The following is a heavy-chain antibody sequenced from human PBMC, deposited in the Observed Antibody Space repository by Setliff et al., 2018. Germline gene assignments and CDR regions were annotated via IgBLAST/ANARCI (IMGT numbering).Heavy chain of an antibody. CDR1: GYTFTDYG. J-gene: IGHJ4*02. CDR2: ISPYSGNT. Sequence: ASVKVSCKASGYTFTDYGITWVRQAPGQGLEWVGWISPYSGNTYYAPKFQGRITMTTDTSTTTAYMELKSLRSDDTAVYYCARINFYVSSGYYYASDNWGQGTLVTVSS. D-gene: IGHD3-22*01. V-gene: IGHV1-18*01. CDR3: ARINFYVSSGYYYASDN.